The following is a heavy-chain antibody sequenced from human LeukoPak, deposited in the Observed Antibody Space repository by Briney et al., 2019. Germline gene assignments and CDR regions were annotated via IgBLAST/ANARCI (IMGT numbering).Heavy chain of an antibody. CDR1: GGSISSGGYY. D-gene: IGHD5-12*01. Sequence: PSETLSLTCTVSGGSISSGGYYWSWIRQHPGKGLEWIGYIYYSGSTYYNPSLKSRVTISVDTSKNQFSLKLSSVTAADTAVYYCARGAGGYDIVGAFDIWGQGTMVTVSS. V-gene: IGHV4-31*03. CDR3: ARGAGGYDIVGAFDI. CDR2: IYYSGST. J-gene: IGHJ3*02.